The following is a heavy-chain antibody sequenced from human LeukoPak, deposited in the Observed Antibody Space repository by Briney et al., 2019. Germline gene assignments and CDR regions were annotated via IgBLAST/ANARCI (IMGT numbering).Heavy chain of an antibody. Sequence: GGSLRLSCAASGFTFDDYAMHWVRQAPGKGLEWVSGISWNSGSIGYADSVKGRFTISRDNAKNSLYLQMNSLRAEDTALYYCAKDIGRGGVGEGFDYWGQGTLVTVSS. CDR3: AKDIGRGGVGEGFDY. D-gene: IGHD3-16*01. J-gene: IGHJ4*02. V-gene: IGHV3-9*01. CDR1: GFTFDDYA. CDR2: ISWNSGSI.